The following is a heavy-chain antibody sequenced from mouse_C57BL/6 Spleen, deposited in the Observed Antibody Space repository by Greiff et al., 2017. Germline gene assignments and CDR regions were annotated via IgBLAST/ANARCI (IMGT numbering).Heavy chain of an antibody. D-gene: IGHD2-3*01. CDR3: AKGYLSHAMDY. V-gene: IGHV1-64*01. CDR1: GYTFTSYW. CDR2: IHPNSGST. J-gene: IGHJ4*01. Sequence: VQLQQPGAELVKPGASVKLSCKASGYTFTSYWMHWVKQRPGQGLEWIGMIHPNSGSTDYNEKFKSKATLTVDQSSSTAYMQLSSLTSEDSAVYYCAKGYLSHAMDYWGQGTSVTVSS.